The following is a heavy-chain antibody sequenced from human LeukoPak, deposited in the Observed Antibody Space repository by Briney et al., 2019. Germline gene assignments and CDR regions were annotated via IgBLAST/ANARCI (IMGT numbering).Heavy chain of an antibody. J-gene: IGHJ5*02. CDR1: GYTFTSYG. D-gene: IGHD3-10*01. CDR3: ARDYYGSGSYYGFDP. V-gene: IGHV1-18*01. CDR2: ISAYNGNT. Sequence: ASVKVSCKASGYTFTSYGISWVRQAPGQGLEWMGWISAYNGNTNYAQKLQGRVTMTTDTSTSTAYMELRSLRSDDTAVYYCARDYYGSGSYYGFDPWGQGTLVTVS.